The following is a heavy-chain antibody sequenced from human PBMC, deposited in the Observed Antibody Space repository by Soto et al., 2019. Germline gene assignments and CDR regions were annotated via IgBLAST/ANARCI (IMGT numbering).Heavy chain of an antibody. CDR3: ARGTSCYYDISGYHNWFDP. Sequence: SETLSLTCTVSGGSISSGGYYWSWIRQHPGKGLEWIGYIYYSGSTYYNPSLKSRVTISVDTSKNQFSLKLSSVTAADTAVYYCARGTSCYYDISGYHNWFDPWGQGTLVTVSS. CDR2: IYYSGST. V-gene: IGHV4-31*03. J-gene: IGHJ5*02. CDR1: GGSISSGGYY. D-gene: IGHD3-22*01.